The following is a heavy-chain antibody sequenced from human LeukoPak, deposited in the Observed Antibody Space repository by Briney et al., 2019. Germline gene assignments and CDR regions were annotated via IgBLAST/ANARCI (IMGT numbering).Heavy chain of an antibody. CDR3: ARGPNWGSPYYMDV. V-gene: IGHV1-69*13. J-gene: IGHJ6*03. D-gene: IGHD7-27*01. Sequence: ASVKVSCKASGGTFSSYAISWVRQAPGQGLEWMGGIIPIFGTANYAQKFQGRVTITADESTSTAYMELSSLRSEDTAVYYCARGPNWGSPYYMDVWGKGTTVTVSS. CDR2: IIPIFGTA. CDR1: GGTFSSYA.